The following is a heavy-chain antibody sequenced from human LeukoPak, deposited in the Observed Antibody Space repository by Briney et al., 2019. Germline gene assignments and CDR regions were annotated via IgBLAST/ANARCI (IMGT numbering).Heavy chain of an antibody. CDR2: IYSGGST. CDR3: ARTVGYYYSVFDI. CDR1: GFIVSTNY. Sequence: GGSLRLSCAASGFIVSTNYMSWVRQAPGKGLGWVSVIYSGGSTYYADSVKGRFTISRDNSKNTLSLQMNSLRAEDTALYYCARTVGYYYSVFDIWGQGTMVTVSS. V-gene: IGHV3-53*01. D-gene: IGHD3-22*01. J-gene: IGHJ3*02.